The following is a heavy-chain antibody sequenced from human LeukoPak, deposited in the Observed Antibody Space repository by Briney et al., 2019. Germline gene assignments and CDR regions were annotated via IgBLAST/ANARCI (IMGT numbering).Heavy chain of an antibody. Sequence: GGSLRLSCAASGFTFSTYAMSWVRQAPGRGLEWVSGISISGGSTYYADSVKGRFTISRDNSKNTLYLQMNRLRAEDTAVYYCAKDRDLLFAHCWFDLWGQGTLVTVSS. J-gene: IGHJ5*02. D-gene: IGHD3-10*01. CDR3: AKDRDLLFAHCWFDL. V-gene: IGHV3-23*01. CDR1: GFTFSTYA. CDR2: ISISGGST.